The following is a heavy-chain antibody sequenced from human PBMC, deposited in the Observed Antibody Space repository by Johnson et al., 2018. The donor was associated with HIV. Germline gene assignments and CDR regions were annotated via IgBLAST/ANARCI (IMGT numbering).Heavy chain of an antibody. J-gene: IGHJ3*02. D-gene: IGHD6-19*01. CDR3: AKWRYSSGWFSASDAFDI. V-gene: IGHV3-30*04. Sequence: QVQLVESGGGVVQPGRSLRLSCAASGFTFSSYAMHWVRQAPGKGLEWVAVISYDGSNKYYADSVKGRFTISRDNSKNTLYLQMNSLRAEDTAVYYCAKWRYSSGWFSASDAFDIWGQGTMVTVSS. CDR1: GFTFSSYA. CDR2: ISYDGSNK.